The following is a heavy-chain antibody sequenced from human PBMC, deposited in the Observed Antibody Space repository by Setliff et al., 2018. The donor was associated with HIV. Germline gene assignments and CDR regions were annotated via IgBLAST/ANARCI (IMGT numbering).Heavy chain of an antibody. J-gene: IGHJ5*02. CDR3: ASEYYYGSGSSFDP. CDR1: GGSFSNYY. CDR2: VNHSGNT. D-gene: IGHD3-10*01. Sequence: NPSETLSLTCAVYGGSFSNYYWSWIRQPPGKGLEWLGEVNHSGNTNYNPSLKSRVTISVDTSKNQFSLKLSSVTAADTAVYYCASEYYYGSGSSFDPWGQGTLVTVSS. V-gene: IGHV4-34*01.